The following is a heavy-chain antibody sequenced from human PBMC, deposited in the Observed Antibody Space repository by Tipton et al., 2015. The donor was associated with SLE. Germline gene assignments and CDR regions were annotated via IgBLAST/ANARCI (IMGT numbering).Heavy chain of an antibody. CDR1: GFTFSSYW. CDR3: VKDSVFRGYLAPSFDY. Sequence: GSLRLSCAASGFTFSSYWMHWVRQAPGKGLEWVSSISGGSGHIHYADSVKGRFTISRANAKNSLYLEMNSLRTADTALYFCVKDSVFRGYLAPSFDYWGQGSLVTVSS. J-gene: IGHJ4*02. D-gene: IGHD3-22*01. CDR2: ISGGSGHI. V-gene: IGHV3-21*04.